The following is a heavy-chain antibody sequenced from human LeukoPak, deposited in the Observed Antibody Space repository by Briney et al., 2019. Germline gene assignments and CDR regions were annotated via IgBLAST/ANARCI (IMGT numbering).Heavy chain of an antibody. Sequence: SVKVSCKASGGTFSSYAISWVRQAPGQGLEWMGGIIPIFGTANYAQKFQGRVTITTDESTSTAYMELSSLRSDDTAVYYCARGEYDFWSGLPFDPWGQGTLVTVSS. CDR1: GGTFSSYA. CDR3: ARGEYDFWSGLPFDP. V-gene: IGHV1-69*05. J-gene: IGHJ5*02. CDR2: IIPIFGTA. D-gene: IGHD3-3*01.